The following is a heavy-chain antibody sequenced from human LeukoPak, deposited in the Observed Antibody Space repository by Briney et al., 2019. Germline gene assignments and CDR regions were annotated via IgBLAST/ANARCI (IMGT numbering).Heavy chain of an antibody. D-gene: IGHD1-26*01. CDR2: INHGGST. V-gene: IGHV4-38-2*02. CDR1: GYSISSGYY. J-gene: IGHJ4*02. CDR3: ARKERI. Sequence: SETLSLTCTVSGYSISSGYYWGWIRQPPGKGLEWIGEINHGGSTNYNPSLKSRVTISVDTSKNQFSLKLSSVTAADTAVYYCARKERIWGQGTLVTVSS.